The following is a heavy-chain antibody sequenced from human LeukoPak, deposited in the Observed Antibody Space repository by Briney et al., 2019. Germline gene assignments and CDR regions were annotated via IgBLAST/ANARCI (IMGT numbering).Heavy chain of an antibody. CDR1: GFTFSSYE. D-gene: IGHD6-19*01. CDR2: ISSSGSTI. J-gene: IGHJ4*02. CDR3: ARADSSGWGSLDY. V-gene: IGHV3-48*03. Sequence: GGSLGLSCAASGFTFSSYEMNWVRQAPGKGLEWVSYISSSGSTIYYADSVKGRFTISRDNAKNSLYLQMNSLRAEDTAVYYCARADSSGWGSLDYWGQGTLVTVAP.